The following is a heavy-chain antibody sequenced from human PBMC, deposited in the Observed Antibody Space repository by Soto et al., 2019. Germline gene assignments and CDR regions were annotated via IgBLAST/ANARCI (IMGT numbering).Heavy chain of an antibody. J-gene: IGHJ3*02. Sequence: GGSLRLSCAASGFTFGSYSMNWVRQAPGKGLEWVSSISSSSSYIYYADSVKGRFTISRDNAKNSLYLQMNSLRAEDTAVYYCAPIVVVINGADFDIWGKGTMVTVS. CDR3: APIVVVINGADFDI. CDR2: ISSSSSYI. V-gene: IGHV3-21*01. CDR1: GFTFGSYS. D-gene: IGHD3-22*01.